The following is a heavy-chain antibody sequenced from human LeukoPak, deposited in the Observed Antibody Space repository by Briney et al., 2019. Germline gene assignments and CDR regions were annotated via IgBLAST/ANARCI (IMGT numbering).Heavy chain of an antibody. Sequence: PGGSLRLSCAASGFTFSDYYMSWIRQAPGKGLEWVSYISSSSSYTNYADSVKGRFTISRDNAKNSLYLQMNSLRAEDTAVYYCARGGMTTVTIPDYWGQGTLVTVSS. CDR3: ARGGMTTVTIPDY. D-gene: IGHD4-11*01. CDR1: GFTFSDYY. J-gene: IGHJ4*02. V-gene: IGHV3-11*06. CDR2: ISSSSSYT.